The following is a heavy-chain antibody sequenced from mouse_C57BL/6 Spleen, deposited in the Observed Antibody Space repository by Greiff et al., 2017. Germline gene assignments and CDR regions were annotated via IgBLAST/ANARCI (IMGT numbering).Heavy chain of an antibody. CDR2: IYPGDGDT. D-gene: IGHD1-1*01. V-gene: IGHV1-80*01. J-gene: IGHJ4*01. Sequence: QVQLQQSGAELVKPGASVKISCKASGYAFSSYWMNWVKQRPGKGLEWIGQIYPGDGDTNYNGKFKGKATLTAGKSSSTAYMQLSSLTSEDSAVYFCARPGSSLYYYAMDYWGQGTSVTVSS. CDR1: GYAFSSYW. CDR3: ARPGSSLYYYAMDY.